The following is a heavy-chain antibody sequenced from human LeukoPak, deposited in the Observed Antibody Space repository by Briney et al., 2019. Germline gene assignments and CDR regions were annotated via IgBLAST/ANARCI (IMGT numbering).Heavy chain of an antibody. D-gene: IGHD2-2*01. CDR3: AKHEGCSTTSCTGDWFDP. CDR2: VYYSGTA. CDR1: VGSISGSTYY. V-gene: IGHV4-39*01. Sequence: SETLSLTCTVSVGSISGSTYYWGWIRQPPGKGLECIGSVYYSGTAYYNPSLKSRGTISVDTSKNQFSLKLSSVTAADTAVYFCAKHEGCSTTSCTGDWFDPWGQGILVTVSS. J-gene: IGHJ5*02.